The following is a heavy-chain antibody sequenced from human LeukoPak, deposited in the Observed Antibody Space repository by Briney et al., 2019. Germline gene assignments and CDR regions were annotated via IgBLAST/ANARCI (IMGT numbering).Heavy chain of an antibody. CDR1: GFTFSSYG. V-gene: IGHV3-33*01. CDR3: ARGYYYDSSGYGGYYFDY. J-gene: IGHJ4*02. D-gene: IGHD3-22*01. CDR2: IWYDGSNK. Sequence: PGGSLRLSCAASGFTFSSYGMPWVRQAPGKGLEWVAVIWYDGSNKYYADSVKGRFTISRDNSKNTLYLQMNSLRAEDTAVYYCARGYYYDSSGYGGYYFDYWGQGTLVTVSS.